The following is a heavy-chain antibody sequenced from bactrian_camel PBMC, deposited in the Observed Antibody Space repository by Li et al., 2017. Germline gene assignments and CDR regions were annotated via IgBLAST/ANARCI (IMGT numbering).Heavy chain of an antibody. J-gene: IGHJ4*01. CDR1: GFDFSSTY. V-gene: IGHV3S10*01. Sequence: DVQLVESGGGLVQPGGSLRLSCVASGFDFSSTYMSWIRKAPGKGLEWLSGIGWDGRTYYSDSVQGRFTISRDNAKNTVSLQMNSLKSEDTALYYCATDFGSPKYEYAYWGQGTQVTVS. CDR3: ATDFGSPKYEYAY. CDR2: IGWDGRT.